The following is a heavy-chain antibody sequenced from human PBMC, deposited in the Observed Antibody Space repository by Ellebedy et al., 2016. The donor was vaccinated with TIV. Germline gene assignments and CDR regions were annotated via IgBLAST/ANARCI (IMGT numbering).Heavy chain of an antibody. CDR2: ISSSSSTI. J-gene: IGHJ4*02. Sequence: GESLKISCAASGFTFRSYSLNWFRQAPGKGPEWVSYISSSSSTIYYADPVKGRFTISRDNSENTLYMQMNNLGAEDTGVYYCAKDRPSDYWGQGTLVTVSS. V-gene: IGHV3-48*01. CDR3: AKDRPSDY. CDR1: GFTFRSYS.